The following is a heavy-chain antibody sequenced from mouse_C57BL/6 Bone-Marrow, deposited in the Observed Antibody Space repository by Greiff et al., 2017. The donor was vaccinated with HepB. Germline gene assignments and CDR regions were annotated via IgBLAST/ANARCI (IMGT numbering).Heavy chain of an antibody. CDR2: ISSGSTTI. CDR1: GFTLSSFG. J-gene: IGHJ4*01. Sequence: EVMLVESGGGLVQPGGSRKPSCAVSGFTLSSFGIHWVRQAPEKGLEWVAYISSGSTTIYYADTVKGRFTISKDNPRNTLFLQMTSLRSEDTAMYYCAKYGNYVGYAMDYWGQGTSVTVSS. D-gene: IGHD2-10*02. CDR3: AKYGNYVGYAMDY. V-gene: IGHV5-17*02.